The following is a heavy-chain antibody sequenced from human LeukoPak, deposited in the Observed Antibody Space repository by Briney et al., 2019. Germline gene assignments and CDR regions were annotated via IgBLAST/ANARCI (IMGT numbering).Heavy chain of an antibody. CDR1: GLTFSVSA. D-gene: IGHD6-25*01. Sequence: GGSLKLSCSASGLTFSVSAIHWVRQASGKGLEWVARIKTKADNYATAYAASVKGRFTISRDDSTNTAYLQMNSPKTEDTAVYYCTHPAYYYNVDVWGKGNTVTVSS. J-gene: IGHJ6*04. CDR3: THPAYYYNVDV. V-gene: IGHV3-73*01. CDR2: IKTKADNYAT.